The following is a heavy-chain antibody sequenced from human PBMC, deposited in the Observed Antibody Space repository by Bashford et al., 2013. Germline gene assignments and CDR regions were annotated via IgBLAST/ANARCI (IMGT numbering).Heavy chain of an antibody. CDR3: ARVDGSDYFDY. CDR2: IFHTGST. J-gene: IGHJ4*02. Sequence: SETLSLTCTVSGGSISSGYYWGWVRQPPGKGLEWIGNIFHTGSTYYNPSLKSRVTISVDTSKNQFSLRLSSVTAADTAVYYCARVDGSDYFDYWGQGTLVTVSS. V-gene: IGHV4-38-2*02. CDR1: GGSISSGYY. D-gene: IGHD3-22*01.